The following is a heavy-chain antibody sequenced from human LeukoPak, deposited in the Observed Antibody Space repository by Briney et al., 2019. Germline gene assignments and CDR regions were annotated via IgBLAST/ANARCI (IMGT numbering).Heavy chain of an antibody. CDR1: GFTFSSYG. Sequence: PGRSLRLSCAASGFTFSSYGIHWVRQAPGKGLEWVALISYDGRHKFYADSVNGRFSISRDNSKNMAHLQMNSLRGEDTAVYYCAKDTKVGACDYWGQGTLVTVSS. CDR3: AKDTKVGACDY. CDR2: ISYDGRHK. V-gene: IGHV3-30*18. D-gene: IGHD1-26*01. J-gene: IGHJ4*02.